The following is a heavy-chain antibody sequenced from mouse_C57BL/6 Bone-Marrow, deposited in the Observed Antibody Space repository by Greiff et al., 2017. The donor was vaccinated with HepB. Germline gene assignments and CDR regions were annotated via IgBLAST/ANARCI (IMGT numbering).Heavy chain of an antibody. Sequence: VHLVESGAELVRPGASVKLSCKASGYTFTDYYINWVQQRPGQGLEWIARIYPGSGNTYYNEKFKGKATLTAEKSSSTAYMQISSLTSDDAAVYFCAREGWLLRLTYWGQGTLVTVSA. CDR2: IYPGSGNT. V-gene: IGHV1-76*01. CDR3: AREGWLLRLTY. J-gene: IGHJ3*01. CDR1: GYTFTDYY. D-gene: IGHD1-2*01.